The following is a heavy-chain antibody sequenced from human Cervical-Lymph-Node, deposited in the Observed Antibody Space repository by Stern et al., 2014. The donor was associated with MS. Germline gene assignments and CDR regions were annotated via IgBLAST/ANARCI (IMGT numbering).Heavy chain of an antibody. Sequence: QVQLQGAGPGLVKPSGTPSPPCTVSGGSLSNYYLTRVPPPPGEGPEWIGHIDYSGSTNYNPSLESRVTMSVDSSKNEFSLILTSVTAADTAVYYCARALRNAYTWFDPWGQGTLVTVSS. CDR1: GGSLSNYY. J-gene: IGHJ5*01. CDR3: ARALRNAYTWFDP. D-gene: IGHD2-2*01. V-gene: IGHV4-59*01. CDR2: IDYSGST.